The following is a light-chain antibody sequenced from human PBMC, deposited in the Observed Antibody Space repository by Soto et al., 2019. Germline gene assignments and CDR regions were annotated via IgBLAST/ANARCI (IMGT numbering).Light chain of an antibody. CDR1: LSVSGSQ. J-gene: IGKJ1*01. Sequence: VLTQSPGTLSLSPGERATLSCRASLSVSGSQLACYQQKPGQPPRLPIYGASSRAAGSPDRFSGSGSGTDYTLTINRLEPEDFAEYYCQQYVTSRRTFGPGTKVDIK. CDR3: QQYVTSRRT. CDR2: GAS. V-gene: IGKV3-20*01.